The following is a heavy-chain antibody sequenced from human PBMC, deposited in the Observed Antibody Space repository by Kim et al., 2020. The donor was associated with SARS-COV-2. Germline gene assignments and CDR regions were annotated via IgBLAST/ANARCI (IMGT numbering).Heavy chain of an antibody. CDR3: ARDPPYYDFWSGYYLYYYYYMDV. CDR2: ISAYNGNT. V-gene: IGHV1-18*01. D-gene: IGHD3-3*01. Sequence: ASVKVSCKASGYTFTSYGISWVRQAPGQGLEWMGWISAYNGNTNYAQKLQGRVTMTTDTSTSTAYMELRSLRSDDTAVYYCARDPPYYDFWSGYYLYYYYYMDVWGKGTTVTVSS. J-gene: IGHJ6*03. CDR1: GYTFTSYG.